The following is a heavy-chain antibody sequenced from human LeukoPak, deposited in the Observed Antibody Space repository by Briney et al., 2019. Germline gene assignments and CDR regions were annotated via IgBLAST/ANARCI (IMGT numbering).Heavy chain of an antibody. D-gene: IGHD2-2*01. CDR3: ARDLVPAAPHLDYYYYYMDV. Sequence: ASVKVSCKASGYTFTSYGISWVRQAPGQGLEWMGWISAYNGNTNYAQKLQGRVTMATDTSTSTAYMELRSLRSDDTAVYYCARDLVPAAPHLDYYYYYMDVWGKGTTVTVSS. CDR1: GYTFTSYG. V-gene: IGHV1-18*01. CDR2: ISAYNGNT. J-gene: IGHJ6*03.